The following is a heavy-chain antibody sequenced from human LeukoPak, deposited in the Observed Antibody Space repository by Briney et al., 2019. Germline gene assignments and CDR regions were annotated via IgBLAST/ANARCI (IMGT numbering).Heavy chain of an antibody. CDR3: AKTYYYDSSGYGNDY. CDR1: GFTFSSYA. D-gene: IGHD3-22*01. V-gene: IGHV3-23*01. Sequence: GGSLRLSCAASGFTFSSYAMIWVRQAPGKGLEWVSAISGSGGSTYYADSVKGRFTISRDNSKNTLYLQMNSLRAEDTAVYYCAKTYYYDSSGYGNDYWGQGTLVTVSS. J-gene: IGHJ4*02. CDR2: ISGSGGST.